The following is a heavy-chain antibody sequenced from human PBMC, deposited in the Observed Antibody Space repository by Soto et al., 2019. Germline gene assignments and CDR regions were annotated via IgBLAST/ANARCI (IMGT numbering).Heavy chain of an antibody. Sequence: RRLSCGASGFTFSSYWMNWVRQAPGKGLEWVANIKQDGSETSYVDSVKGRFTISRDNAKNSLYLQMNSLRAEDTAVYYCARVDDSAWYTRDYWGQGTLVTVSS. CDR1: GFTFSSYW. J-gene: IGHJ4*02. CDR2: IKQDGSET. V-gene: IGHV3-7*01. D-gene: IGHD6-19*01. CDR3: ARVDDSAWYTRDY.